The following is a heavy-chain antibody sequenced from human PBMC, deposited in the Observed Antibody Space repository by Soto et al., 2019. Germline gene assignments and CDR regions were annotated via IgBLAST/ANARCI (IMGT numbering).Heavy chain of an antibody. Sequence: EVQLVQSGGGLVKPGGSLSLSCAASGFNFNDAWMNWVRQAPGKGLEWVGRIKSKTDGGATEYVATVKGRFTISRDDSKDTAYLQMNSLKREDTAVYYCTTGSFDHQLLWGQGTLVTVSS. J-gene: IGHJ4*02. CDR1: GFNFNDAW. CDR2: IKSKTDGGAT. D-gene: IGHD2-2*01. CDR3: TTGSFDHQLL. V-gene: IGHV3-15*07.